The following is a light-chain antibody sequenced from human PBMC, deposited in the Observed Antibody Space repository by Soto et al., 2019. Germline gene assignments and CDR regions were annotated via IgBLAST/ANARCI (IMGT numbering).Light chain of an antibody. CDR3: QSYDSSLGGHVV. Sequence: QSVLTQPPSVSGAPGQRVTISCTGSSSNIGAGYDVHWYQHLPGTGPKLLIYGDTNRPSGVPDRFSGSKSGTSASLAITGLQSEDEADYYCQSYDSSLGGHVVFGGGTKLTVL. J-gene: IGLJ2*01. CDR2: GDT. V-gene: IGLV1-40*01. CDR1: SSNIGAGYD.